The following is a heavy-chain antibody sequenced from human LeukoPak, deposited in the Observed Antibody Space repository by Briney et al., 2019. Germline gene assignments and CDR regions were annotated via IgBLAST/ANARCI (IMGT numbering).Heavy chain of an antibody. CDR3: ARDYYDSSGYYSYYYYGMDV. CDR1: GYTFTNYT. Sequence: GASVKVSCKASGYTFTNYTINWVRLAPGQGLEWMGWIDTNTGNPTYAQGFTGRFVFSLDTSVSTAYLQISSLKAEDTAVYYCARDYYDSSGYYSYYYYGMDVWGQGTTVTVSS. V-gene: IGHV7-4-1*02. J-gene: IGHJ6*02. D-gene: IGHD3-22*01. CDR2: IDTNTGNP.